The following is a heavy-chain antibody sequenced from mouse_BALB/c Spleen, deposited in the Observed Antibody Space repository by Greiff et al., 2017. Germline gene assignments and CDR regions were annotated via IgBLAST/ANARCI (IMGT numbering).Heavy chain of an antibody. V-gene: IGHV1-9*01. CDR1: GYTFSSYW. D-gene: IGHD1-1*01. CDR2: ILPGSGST. CDR3: ASRPYYGPSWFAY. J-gene: IGHJ3*01. Sequence: QVQLKESGAELMKPGASVKISCKATGYTFSSYWIEWVKQRPGHGLEWIGEILPGSGSTNYNEKFKGKATFTADTSSNTAYMQLSSLTSEDSAVYYCASRPYYGPSWFAYWGQGTLVTVSA.